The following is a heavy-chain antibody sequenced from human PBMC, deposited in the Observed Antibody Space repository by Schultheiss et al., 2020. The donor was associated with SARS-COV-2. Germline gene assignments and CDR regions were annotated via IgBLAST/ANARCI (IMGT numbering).Heavy chain of an antibody. CDR3: ARGDTSGLRRVDY. Sequence: SETLSLTCSVSGGSISSNYWSWIRQPPGKGLEWIAYIFYSGSTNYNPSLKSRVTISVDTSKNQFSLKLSSVTAADTAVYYCARGDTSGLRRVDYWGQGTLVTVSS. V-gene: IGHV4-59*01. D-gene: IGHD3-22*01. CDR2: IFYSGST. CDR1: GGSISSNY. J-gene: IGHJ4*02.